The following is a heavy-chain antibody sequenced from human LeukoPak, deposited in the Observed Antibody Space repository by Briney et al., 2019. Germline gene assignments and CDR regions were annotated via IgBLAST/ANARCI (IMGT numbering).Heavy chain of an antibody. CDR1: GYSFTTYW. CDR2: IYPGDSDT. D-gene: IGHD3-10*01. J-gene: IGHJ4*02. CDR3: ARQDHGSYDY. V-gene: IGHV5-51*01. Sequence: GESLKISCKGSGYSFTTYWVGWVRQMPGKGLEWMGIIYPGDSDTRYSPSFQGQVTISADRSINTAYLQWTSLTASDTAMYYCARQDHGSYDYWGQGTLVTVSS.